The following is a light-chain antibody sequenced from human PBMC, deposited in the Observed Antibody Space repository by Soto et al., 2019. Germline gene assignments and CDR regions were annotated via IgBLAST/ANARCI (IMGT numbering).Light chain of an antibody. Sequence: QLTQSPSSLSASVGDRVTVTCRASEDITNYLAWYQQKVGKAPKLLIYDASTLHSGVPSRFSGSGSGTDFTLTISSLQPEDFAAYYCQQGSSFPLTFGGGTKVDIK. J-gene: IGKJ4*01. CDR3: QQGSSFPLT. CDR2: DAS. V-gene: IGKV1-9*01. CDR1: EDITNY.